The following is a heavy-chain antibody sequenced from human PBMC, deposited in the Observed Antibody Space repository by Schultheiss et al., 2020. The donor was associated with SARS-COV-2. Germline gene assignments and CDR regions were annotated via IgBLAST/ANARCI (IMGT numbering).Heavy chain of an antibody. J-gene: IGHJ6*02. CDR1: GGSFSGYY. Sequence: SETLSLTCAVYGGSFSGYYWSWIRQPPGKGLEWIGNIYYSGRAYYNPSLKSRVSISADTSKNQLYLKLNSVDAADTAVYYCARSRGYYYGMDVWGQGTTVTVSS. CDR3: ARSRGYYYGMDV. V-gene: IGHV4-34*01. CDR2: IYYSGRA. D-gene: IGHD3-10*01.